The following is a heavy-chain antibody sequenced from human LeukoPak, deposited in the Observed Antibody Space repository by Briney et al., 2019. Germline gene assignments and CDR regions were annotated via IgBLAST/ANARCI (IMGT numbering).Heavy chain of an antibody. CDR2: ISPYNGKT. D-gene: IGHD5-12*01. Sequence: ASVKVSCKASGYTFTNYGITWVRQAPGQGLEWMGWISPYNGKTNYALKLQGRVILTTDTSTTTTYMELRSLRFDDTAIYYCARSHSGSLRAPFDYWGQGTLVTVSS. J-gene: IGHJ4*02. CDR3: ARSHSGSLRAPFDY. CDR1: GYTFTNYG. V-gene: IGHV1-18*01.